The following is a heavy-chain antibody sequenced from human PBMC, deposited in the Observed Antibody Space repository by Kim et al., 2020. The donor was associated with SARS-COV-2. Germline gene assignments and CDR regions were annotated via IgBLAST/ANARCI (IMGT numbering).Heavy chain of an antibody. CDR2: INAGNGNT. J-gene: IGHJ5*02. Sequence: ASVKVSCKASGYTFTSYAMHWVRQAPGQRLEWMGWINAGNGNTKYSQKFQGRVTITRDTSASTAYMELSSLRSEDTAVYYCARGNGYSSGWYNWFDPWGQGTLVTVSS. CDR3: ARGNGYSSGWYNWFDP. D-gene: IGHD6-19*01. CDR1: GYTFTSYA. V-gene: IGHV1-3*01.